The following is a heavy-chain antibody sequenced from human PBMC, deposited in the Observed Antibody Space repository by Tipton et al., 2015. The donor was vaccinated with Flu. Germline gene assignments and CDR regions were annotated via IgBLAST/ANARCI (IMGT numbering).Heavy chain of an antibody. V-gene: IGHV4-59*01. CDR1: GGSISSYY. Sequence: GLVKPSETLSLTRTVSGGSISSYYWSWIRQPPGKGLEWIGYIYYSGSTNYNPSLKSRVTISVDTSKNQFSLKLSSVTAADTAVYYCARDAPPSYYYYGMDVWGQGTTVTVSS. CDR2: IYYSGST. J-gene: IGHJ6*02. CDR3: ARDAPPSYYYYGMDV.